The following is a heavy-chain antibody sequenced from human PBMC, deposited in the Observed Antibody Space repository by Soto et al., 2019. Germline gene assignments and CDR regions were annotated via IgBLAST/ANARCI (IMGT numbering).Heavy chain of an antibody. J-gene: IGHJ4*02. CDR1: GGTFSTYT. Sequence: QVQLVHSGAEVKKPGSSVKVSCKASGGTFSTYTLYWVRQAPGQGLEWMGGISPGLDIRDYAQKFQGRVRITADESTSTVYKQLTALISEDTALYYCAGGMCFGGCCCLDVWGQGTLVTVSS. CDR3: AGGMCFGGCCCLDV. D-gene: IGHD6-19*01. CDR2: ISPGLDIR. V-gene: IGHV1-69*16.